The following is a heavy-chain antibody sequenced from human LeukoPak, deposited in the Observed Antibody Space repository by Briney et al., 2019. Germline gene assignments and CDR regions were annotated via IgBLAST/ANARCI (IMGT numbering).Heavy chain of an antibody. Sequence: ASVKVSCKASGYTFTTYYMHWVRQAPGQGLEWMGIINPSGGSTSYAQKFQGRVTMTRDTSTSTVYMELSSLRSEDTAVYYRARDPWGRGYCSTTSCQNLGGNDAFDIWGQGTMVTVSS. D-gene: IGHD2-2*01. V-gene: IGHV1-46*01. J-gene: IGHJ3*02. CDR1: GYTFTTYY. CDR3: ARDPWGRGYCSTTSCQNLGGNDAFDI. CDR2: INPSGGST.